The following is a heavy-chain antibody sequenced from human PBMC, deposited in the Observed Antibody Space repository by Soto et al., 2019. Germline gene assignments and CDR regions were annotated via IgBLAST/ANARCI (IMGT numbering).Heavy chain of an antibody. D-gene: IGHD3-10*01. CDR3: VRDPPEIGFGESRGFDY. J-gene: IGHJ4*02. CDR1: GYTFTGYG. CDR2: ISAYNGNT. Sequence: GASVKVSCKASGYTFTGYGLSWVRQAPGQGLEWMGWISAYNGNTNYAQKLQGRVTMTTDTSTSTAYMELRSLRSDDTAVYYCVRDPPEIGFGESRGFDYWGQGTLVTVSS. V-gene: IGHV1-18*01.